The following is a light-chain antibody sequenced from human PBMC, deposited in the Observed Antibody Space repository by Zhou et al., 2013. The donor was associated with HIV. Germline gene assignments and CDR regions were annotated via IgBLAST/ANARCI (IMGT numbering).Light chain of an antibody. V-gene: IGKV1-39*01. Sequence: DIQMTQSPSSLSASVGDRVTITCRASQSISSYLNWYQQKPGKAPKLLIYAASSLQSGVPSRFSGSGSGTDFTLTISSLQPEVFATYYCTTELHVPLTTFGRGDQAGD. CDR3: TTELHVPLTT. CDR1: QSISSY. J-gene: IGKJ2*01. CDR2: AAS.